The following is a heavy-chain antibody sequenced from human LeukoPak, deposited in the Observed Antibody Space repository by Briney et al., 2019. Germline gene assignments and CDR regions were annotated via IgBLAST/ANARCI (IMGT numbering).Heavy chain of an antibody. Sequence: ASVKVSCKASGGTFSSYAISWVRQAPGQGLEWVGGIIPIFGTANYAQKFQGRVTITADESTSTAYMELSSLRSEDTAVYYCARARGDDYYSDYWGQGTLVTVSS. V-gene: IGHV1-69*13. CDR2: IIPIFGTA. CDR3: ARARGDDYYSDY. J-gene: IGHJ4*02. D-gene: IGHD3-10*01. CDR1: GGTFSSYA.